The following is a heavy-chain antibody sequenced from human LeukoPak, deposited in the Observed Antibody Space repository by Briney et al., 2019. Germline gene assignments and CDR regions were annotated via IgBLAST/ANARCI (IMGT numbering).Heavy chain of an antibody. CDR2: ISSSSSNT. Sequence: GGSLRLSCAASGFSFSDDYMSWIRQAPGKGLEWLSYISSSSSNTRYADSVKGRFTIYRDNAKNSLYLQMSSLRTEDTAVYYCSSSTAIGYWGQGTLVTVSS. CDR3: SSSTAIGY. V-gene: IGHV3-11*06. CDR1: GFSFSDDY. J-gene: IGHJ4*02.